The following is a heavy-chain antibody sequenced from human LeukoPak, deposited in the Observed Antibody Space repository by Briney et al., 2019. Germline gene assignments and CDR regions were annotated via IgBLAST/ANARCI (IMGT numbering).Heavy chain of an antibody. J-gene: IGHJ4*02. CDR3: AKDYYYDSSGRIDY. V-gene: IGHV3-23*01. D-gene: IGHD3-22*01. CDR2: ISGSGGST. Sequence: GGSLRLSCAASGFTFSSYGMSWVRQAPGKGLEWVSGISGSGGSTYYADSVKGRFTISRDNSKNTLYPQMNSLRAEDTAIYYCAKDYYYDSSGRIDYWGQGTLVTVSS. CDR1: GFTFSSYG.